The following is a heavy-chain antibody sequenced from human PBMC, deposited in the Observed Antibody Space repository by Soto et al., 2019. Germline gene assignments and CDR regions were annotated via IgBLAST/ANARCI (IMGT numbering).Heavy chain of an antibody. J-gene: IGHJ6*02. CDR3: AKDLLYSSTSAFYYYYGMDV. Sequence: GGSLRLSCAASGFTFSSYAMSWVRQAPGKGLEWVSAISGSGGSTYYADSVKGRFTISRDNSKNTLYLQMNSLRAEDTAVYYCAKDLLYSSTSAFYYYYGMDVWGQGTTVTVSS. CDR2: ISGSGGST. V-gene: IGHV3-23*01. CDR1: GFTFSSYA. D-gene: IGHD2-2*01.